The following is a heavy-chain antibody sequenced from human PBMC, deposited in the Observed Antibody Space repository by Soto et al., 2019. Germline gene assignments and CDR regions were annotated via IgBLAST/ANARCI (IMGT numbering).Heavy chain of an antibody. J-gene: IGHJ4*02. CDR2: INAGNGNT. CDR1: GYTFTAYA. D-gene: IGHD6-19*01. V-gene: IGHV1-3*01. Sequence: QVQLVQSGAEGKKPGASVKVSCKASGYTFTAYAMHWVRQAPGQRLEWMGWINAGNGNTKYSQKFQGRVTITRDTSASTAYMELSSLRSEDTAAYYCARAVAVPADFDYWGQGTLVTVSS. CDR3: ARAVAVPADFDY.